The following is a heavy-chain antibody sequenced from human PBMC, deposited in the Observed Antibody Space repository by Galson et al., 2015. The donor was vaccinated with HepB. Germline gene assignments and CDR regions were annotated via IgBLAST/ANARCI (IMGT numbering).Heavy chain of an antibody. CDR3: ARLSTSSGSYPSDY. CDR1: GFTFSSYS. D-gene: IGHD1-26*01. Sequence: SLRLSCAASGFTFSSYSMNWVRQAPGKGLEWVSSISSRSSFIYYADSVKGRFTISRDNAKNSLYLQMNSLRAEDTAVYYCARLSTSSGSYPSDYWGQGTLVTVSS. CDR2: ISSRSSFI. J-gene: IGHJ4*02. V-gene: IGHV3-21*01.